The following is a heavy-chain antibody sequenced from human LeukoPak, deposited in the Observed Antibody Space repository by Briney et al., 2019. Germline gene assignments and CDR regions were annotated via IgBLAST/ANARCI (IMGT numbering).Heavy chain of an antibody. D-gene: IGHD2-8*02. CDR1: GFTFSNYD. V-gene: IGHV3-30*18. CDR2: ISYDGINK. Sequence: GGSLRLSCAASGFTFSNYDMHWVRQAPGKGLEWVAVISYDGINKYYRDSVKGQFTISRDNSKNTLYLQMNSLRPEDTAVYYCAKSEEEAWSDAFHIWGQGTMVTVSS. J-gene: IGHJ3*02. CDR3: AKSEEEAWSDAFHI.